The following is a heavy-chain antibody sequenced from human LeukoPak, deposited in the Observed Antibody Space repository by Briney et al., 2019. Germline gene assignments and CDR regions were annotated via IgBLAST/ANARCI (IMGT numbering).Heavy chain of an antibody. J-gene: IGHJ6*03. D-gene: IGHD2-2*01. V-gene: IGHV4-39*01. CDR1: GGSISSSCYY. CDR3: ARHTVDDSVLVPAAAANYYYCMHV. CDR2: IYYSGST. Sequence: PSETLSLTCTVSGGSISSSCYYWSWIRQPPGKGLEWIGRIYYSGSTYYNPSLKSRVTISVDTSKNQFSLKLSSVTAADTAVYYCARHTVDDSVLVPAAAANYYYCMHVWGKGTTVTVSS.